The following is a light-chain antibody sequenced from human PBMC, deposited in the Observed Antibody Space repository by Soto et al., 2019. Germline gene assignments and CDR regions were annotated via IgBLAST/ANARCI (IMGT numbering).Light chain of an antibody. Sequence: EIVMTQSPATLSVSPEERATLSCRASHSVSSRLAWYQQKPGQAPRLLIYGASTRATGLPARFSGSGSGTDFTLTISSLQSEDFAVYYCQHYTDWPLTFGGGTKVDIK. CDR3: QHYTDWPLT. CDR1: HSVSSR. CDR2: GAS. J-gene: IGKJ4*01. V-gene: IGKV3-15*01.